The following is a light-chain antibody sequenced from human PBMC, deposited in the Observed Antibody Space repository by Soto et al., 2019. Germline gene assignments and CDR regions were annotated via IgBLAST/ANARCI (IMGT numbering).Light chain of an antibody. Sequence: QSVLPQPASVSGSPGQSITISCTGTISDIGAYNFVSWYQQHPGKAPILMISHVTDRPSGVPNRFSASKSCNTASLTISGLRAEYEADYYCSAYTTSSTFVFGTGTKVTVL. CDR3: SAYTTSSTFV. CDR2: HVT. CDR1: ISDIGAYNF. J-gene: IGLJ1*01. V-gene: IGLV2-14*01.